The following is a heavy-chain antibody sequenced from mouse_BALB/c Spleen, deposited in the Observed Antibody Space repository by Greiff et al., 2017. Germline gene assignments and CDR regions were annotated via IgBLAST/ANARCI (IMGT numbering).Heavy chain of an antibody. V-gene: IGHV2-2*02. Sequence: QVQLQQSGPGLVQPSQSLSISCTASGFSLTSYGVHWVRQSPGKGLEWLGVIWSGGSTDYNAAFISRLSISKDNSKSQVFFKMNSLQANDTAIYYCARNVDYDDGDYYAMDYWGQGTSVTVSS. D-gene: IGHD2-4*01. CDR1: GFSLTSYG. CDR2: IWSGGST. CDR3: ARNVDYDDGDYYAMDY. J-gene: IGHJ4*01.